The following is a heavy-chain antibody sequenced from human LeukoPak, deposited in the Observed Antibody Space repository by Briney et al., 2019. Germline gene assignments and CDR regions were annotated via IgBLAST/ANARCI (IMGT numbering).Heavy chain of an antibody. Sequence: QPGGSLRLSCAASGFTFSSYAMSWVRQAPGKGLECISGFSGSGGSTYYADSVKGRFTISRDNSKNSLYLQMNSLRAEDTAVYYCASGSRGIVGATNTFDYWGQGTLVTVSS. J-gene: IGHJ4*02. V-gene: IGHV3-23*01. CDR1: GFTFSSYA. D-gene: IGHD1-26*01. CDR2: FSGSGGST. CDR3: ASGSRGIVGATNTFDY.